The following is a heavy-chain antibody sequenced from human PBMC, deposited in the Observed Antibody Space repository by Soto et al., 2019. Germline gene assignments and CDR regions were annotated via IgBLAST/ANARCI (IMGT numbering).Heavy chain of an antibody. V-gene: IGHV1-8*01. Sequence: QVQLVQSGAEVKKPGASVKVSCKASGYSFTSHDVNWVRQASGQGLEWMGWMNPNSGSTVIAQKFQGRVTMTRDSSISTAYMELSSLRPDDSAIYYCARVSFNALLRFPFDLWGQGTEVTVSS. CDR3: ARVSFNALLRFPFDL. D-gene: IGHD5-12*01. J-gene: IGHJ4*02. CDR2: MNPNSGST. CDR1: GYSFTSHD.